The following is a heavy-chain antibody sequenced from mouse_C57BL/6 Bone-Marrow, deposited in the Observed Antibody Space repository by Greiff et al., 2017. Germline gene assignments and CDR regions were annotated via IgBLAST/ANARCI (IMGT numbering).Heavy chain of an antibody. D-gene: IGHD2-3*01. V-gene: IGHV1-69*01. CDR2: IDPSDSYT. CDR1: GYTFTSYW. Sequence: QVQLQQSGAELVLPGASVKLSCKASGYTFTSYWMHWVQQRPGQGLEWIGGIDPSDSYTNYNQKFKGKSTLTVDKSSSTAYMQLSSLTSEDSAVYYCARPIYDGRAWYFDVWGTGTAVTVTA. J-gene: IGHJ1*03. CDR3: ARPIYDGRAWYFDV.